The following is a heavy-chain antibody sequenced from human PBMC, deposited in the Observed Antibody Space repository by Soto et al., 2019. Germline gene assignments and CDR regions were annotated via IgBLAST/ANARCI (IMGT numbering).Heavy chain of an antibody. CDR3: ERGRGAARPTYYYYCMDV. CDR1: GYTFTSYD. CDR2: MNPNSGTT. Sequence: QVQLVQSGAEVKKPGASVKVSCKSSGYTFTSYDINWVRQATGQGLEWLGWMNPNSGTTGYAQKFQGRVTMTRNTSITTAYMELSSLRSEDTAVYYCERGRGAARPTYYYYCMDVWGKGTTVTVSS. V-gene: IGHV1-8*01. J-gene: IGHJ6*03. D-gene: IGHD6-6*01.